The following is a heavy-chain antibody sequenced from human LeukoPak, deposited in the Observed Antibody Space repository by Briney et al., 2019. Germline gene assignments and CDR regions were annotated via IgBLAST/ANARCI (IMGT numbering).Heavy chain of an antibody. J-gene: IGHJ5*02. Sequence: SEPLSLTCTVPGGPISSSSYYWGWIRQPPGKGLEWFGSIYYSGSTYYNPSLKSRVTISVDTSKNQFSLKLSSMTAADTAVYYCARGPRLRYFDWFRGHRNWFDPWGQGTLVTVSS. CDR3: ARGPRLRYFDWFRGHRNWFDP. V-gene: IGHV4-39*07. CDR2: IYYSGST. D-gene: IGHD3-9*01. CDR1: GGPISSSSYY.